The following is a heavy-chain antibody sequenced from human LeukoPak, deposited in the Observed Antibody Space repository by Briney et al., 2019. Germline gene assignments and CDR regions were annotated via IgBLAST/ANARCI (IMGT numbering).Heavy chain of an antibody. CDR3: ARGDLRGYCSSTSCPRALFDY. Sequence: PGRSLRLSCAASGFTFSDYYMSWIRQAPGKGLEWVSYISSSGSTIYYADSVKGRFTISRDNAKNSLYLQMNSLRAEDTAVYYCARGDLRGYCSSTSCPRALFDYWGQGTLVTVSS. D-gene: IGHD2-2*01. V-gene: IGHV3-11*01. J-gene: IGHJ4*02. CDR2: ISSSGSTI. CDR1: GFTFSDYY.